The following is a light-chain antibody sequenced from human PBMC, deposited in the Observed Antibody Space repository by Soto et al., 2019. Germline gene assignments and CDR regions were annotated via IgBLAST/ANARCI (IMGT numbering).Light chain of an antibody. CDR2: DAS. J-gene: IGKJ2*01. Sequence: EIVLTQSPATLSLSPGESATLSCRASQSISTYVAWYQQKPGRAPRLLISDASNRATGIPARFSASGSGTDFTLTISSLETEDFGVYYCQQRRDWPRGFTFGQGTTLEIK. V-gene: IGKV3-11*01. CDR3: QQRRDWPRGFT. CDR1: QSISTY.